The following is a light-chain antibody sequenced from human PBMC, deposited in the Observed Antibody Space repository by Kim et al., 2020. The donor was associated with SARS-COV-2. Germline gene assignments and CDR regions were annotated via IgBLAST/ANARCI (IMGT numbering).Light chain of an antibody. CDR1: QTVGRSF. Sequence: PGETATLSCRASQTVGRSFLAWYQQRPGQAPRLLIYGTSTRATDIPDRFGGSGSGTDFTLTISRLEPEDFAVYYCQQYVKSPLTFGGGTKVDIK. V-gene: IGKV3-20*01. J-gene: IGKJ4*01. CDR3: QQYVKSPLT. CDR2: GTS.